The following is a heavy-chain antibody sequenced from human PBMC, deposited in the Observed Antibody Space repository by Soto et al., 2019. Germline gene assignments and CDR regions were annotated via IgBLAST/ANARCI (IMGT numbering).Heavy chain of an antibody. J-gene: IGHJ3*02. CDR1: GFTFDDYA. D-gene: IGHD3-16*02. V-gene: IGHV3-9*01. CDR2: ISWNSGSI. Sequence: GGSLRLSCAASGFTFDDYAMHWVRQAPGKGLEWVSGISWNSGSIGYADSVKGRFTISRDNAKNSLYLQMNSLRAEDTALYYCAKDRDDYIWGSYRLGDAFDIWGQGTMVTVSS. CDR3: AKDRDDYIWGSYRLGDAFDI.